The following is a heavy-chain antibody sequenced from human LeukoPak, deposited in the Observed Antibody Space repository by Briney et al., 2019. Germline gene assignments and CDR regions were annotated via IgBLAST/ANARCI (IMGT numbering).Heavy chain of an antibody. Sequence: GGSLRLSCAASGFTFSSYSLNWVRQAPGKGLECISYISSSGSTIYYADSVKGRFTISRDNAKNSLYLQMNSLRAEDTAVYYCARGPSGGNTLWMDYWGQGTLVTVSS. J-gene: IGHJ4*02. CDR1: GFTFSSYS. CDR2: ISSSGSTI. V-gene: IGHV3-48*04. CDR3: ARGPSGGNTLWMDY. D-gene: IGHD2-21*01.